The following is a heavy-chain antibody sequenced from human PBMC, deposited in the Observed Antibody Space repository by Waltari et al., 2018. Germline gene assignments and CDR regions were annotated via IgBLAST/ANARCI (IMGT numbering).Heavy chain of an antibody. D-gene: IGHD3-3*01. CDR2: TYYRSKWYN. CDR1: GDTVSSNSAS. CDR3: ARETDFGAVDY. V-gene: IGHV6-1*01. Sequence: QVQLQQSGPGLVKPSQTLSLTCAISGDTVSSNSASWTWIRQSPTRGLKWMGSTYYRSKWYNDYSVYMKSRITINPDTSKNQFSLQLNSVTPEETAVYYCARETDFGAVDYWGPGTLVTVSS. J-gene: IGHJ4*02.